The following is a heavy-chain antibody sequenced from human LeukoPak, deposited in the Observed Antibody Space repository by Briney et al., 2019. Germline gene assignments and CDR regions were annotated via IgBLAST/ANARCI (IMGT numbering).Heavy chain of an antibody. CDR2: IYAGDSDT. D-gene: IGHD6-13*01. CDR3: ARRVSSHAFDI. Sequence: RGGSPKISCKGSGYSFNTSWIGWVRQMPGKSLEWMGIIYAGDSDTIYSPSFQGQVTISADKSISTAYLQWSSLKASDTAMYYCARRVSSHAFDIWGQGTMVTVSS. CDR1: GYSFNTSW. J-gene: IGHJ3*02. V-gene: IGHV5-51*01.